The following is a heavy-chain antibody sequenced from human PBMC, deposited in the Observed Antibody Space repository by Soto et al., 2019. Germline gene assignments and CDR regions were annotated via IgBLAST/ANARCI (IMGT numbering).Heavy chain of an antibody. D-gene: IGHD3-22*01. CDR2: IYYSGST. Sequence: SETLSLTCTVSGGSISSYYWSRIRQPPGKGLEWIGYIYYSGSTNYNPSLKSRVTISVDTSKNQFSLKLSSVTAADTAVYYCARVEDYYDSSGYYYFDYWGQGTLVTVSS. CDR1: GGSISSYY. J-gene: IGHJ4*02. V-gene: IGHV4-59*01. CDR3: ARVEDYYDSSGYYYFDY.